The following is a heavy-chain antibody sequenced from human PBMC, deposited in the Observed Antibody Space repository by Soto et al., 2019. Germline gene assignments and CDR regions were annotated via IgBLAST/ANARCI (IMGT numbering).Heavy chain of an antibody. CDR1: GFTFSSYA. D-gene: IGHD3-10*01. V-gene: IGHV3-30-3*01. CDR3: ARPGIGRLGESYFDY. J-gene: IGHJ4*02. CDR2: ISYDGSNK. Sequence: QVQLVESGGGVVQPGRSLRLSCAASGFTFSSYAMHWVRQAPGKGLEWVAVISYDGSNKYYADSVKGRFTISRDNSKNTLYLQMNSLRAEDTAVYYCARPGIGRLGESYFDYWGQGTLVTVSS.